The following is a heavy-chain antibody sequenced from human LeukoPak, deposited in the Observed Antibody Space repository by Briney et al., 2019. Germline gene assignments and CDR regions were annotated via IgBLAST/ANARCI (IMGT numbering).Heavy chain of an antibody. Sequence: SETLSLTCTVSGGSVSSGSYYWRWIRQPPGKGLEWIGYIYYSGSTNYNPSLKSRVTISVDTSKNQFSLKLSSVTAADTAVYYCARGTRTALITMIVENAFDIWGQGTMVTVSS. CDR1: GGSVSSGSYY. CDR3: ARGTRTALITMIVENAFDI. J-gene: IGHJ3*02. CDR2: IYYSGST. D-gene: IGHD3-22*01. V-gene: IGHV4-61*01.